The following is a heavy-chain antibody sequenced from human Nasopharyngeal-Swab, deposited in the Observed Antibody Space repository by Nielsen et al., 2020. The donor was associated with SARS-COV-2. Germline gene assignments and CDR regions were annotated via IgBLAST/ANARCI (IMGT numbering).Heavy chain of an antibody. D-gene: IGHD1-7*01. V-gene: IGHV3-74*01. CDR2: INRDGSST. CDR1: GFTFSSYW. CDR3: ARDPAITGTTFDP. J-gene: IGHJ5*02. Sequence: GESLKISCAASGFTFSSYWMHWVRQAPGKGLVWVSRINRDGSSTRYADSVKGRFTISRDNAKNTLYLQMNSLRAEDTAVYYCARDPAITGTTFDPWGQGTLVTVSS.